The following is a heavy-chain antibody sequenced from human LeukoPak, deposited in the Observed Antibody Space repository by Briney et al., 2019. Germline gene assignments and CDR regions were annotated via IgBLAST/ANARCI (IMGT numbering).Heavy chain of an antibody. Sequence: ASVKVSCKASRYTFTSYDINSVRQAPGQGLEWMGWMNPNRGNTGYAQKFQGRVTMTRNTSVSTAYMELSSLSSEDTAVYYCARKTYGSNRWFDPWGQGTLVTVSS. CDR1: RYTFTSYD. CDR3: ARKTYGSNRWFDP. CDR2: MNPNRGNT. D-gene: IGHD4/OR15-4a*01. J-gene: IGHJ5*02. V-gene: IGHV1-8*01.